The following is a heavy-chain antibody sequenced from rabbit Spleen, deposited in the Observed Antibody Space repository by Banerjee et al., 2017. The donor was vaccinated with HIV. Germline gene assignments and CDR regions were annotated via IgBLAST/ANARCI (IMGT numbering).Heavy chain of an antibody. Sequence: QEQLVESGGGLVKPGASLTLTCTVSGFSFSNSYWICWVRQPPGKRPEWIGCIRGANSGDIWYANWATGRFTISKTSPTTVTLQMTSLIVADTATYFCARDLDGVIGWNFGWWGQGTLVTV. V-gene: IGHV1S45*01. CDR3: ARDLDGVIGWNFGW. CDR2: IRGANSGDI. CDR1: GFSFSNSYW. D-gene: IGHD4-1*01. J-gene: IGHJ3*01.